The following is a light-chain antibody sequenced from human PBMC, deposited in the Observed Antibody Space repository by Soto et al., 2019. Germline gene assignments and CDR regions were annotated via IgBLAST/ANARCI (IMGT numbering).Light chain of an antibody. CDR2: APS. CDR3: QQLNSYPIT. Sequence: DIQLTQSPSFLSASVGDRVTITCRASQLTNSVLAWYQQTPGKAPNLLIYAPSTLHTGVPSRFSGSESGTEFTLTISSLQPEDFATYYCQQLNSYPITCGQGTRMEIK. V-gene: IGKV1-9*01. J-gene: IGKJ5*01. CDR1: QLTNSV.